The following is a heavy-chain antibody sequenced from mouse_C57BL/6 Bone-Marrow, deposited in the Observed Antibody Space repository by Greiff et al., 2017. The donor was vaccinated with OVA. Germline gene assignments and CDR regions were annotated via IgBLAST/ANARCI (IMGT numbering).Heavy chain of an antibody. D-gene: IGHD2-5*01. Sequence: DVKLVESGGGLVKPGGSLKLSCAASGFTFSSYAMSWVRQTPEKRLEWVATISDGGSYTYYPDNVKGRFPISRDTAKNNLYLKMSHLKSEDTAMYYCAREEDSNYGYWYFDVWGTGTTVTVSS. CDR3: AREEDSNYGYWYFDV. V-gene: IGHV5-4*01. J-gene: IGHJ1*03. CDR1: GFTFSSYA. CDR2: ISDGGSYT.